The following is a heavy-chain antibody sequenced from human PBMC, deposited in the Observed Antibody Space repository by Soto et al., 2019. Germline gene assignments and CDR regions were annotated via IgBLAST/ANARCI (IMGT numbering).Heavy chain of an antibody. CDR2: ISAYNGNT. D-gene: IGHD3-3*01. CDR3: ARDADGGFLEWLLPSDY. V-gene: IGHV1-18*01. J-gene: IGHJ4*02. Sequence: ASVKGSCKASGYTFTSYGISWVRQAPGQGLEWMGWISAYNGNTNYAQKLQGRVTMTTDTSTSTAYMELRSLRSDDTAVYYCARDADGGFLEWLLPSDYWGQGTLVTVYS. CDR1: GYTFTSYG.